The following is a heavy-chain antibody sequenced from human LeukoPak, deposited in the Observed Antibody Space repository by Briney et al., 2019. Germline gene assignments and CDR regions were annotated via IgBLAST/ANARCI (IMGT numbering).Heavy chain of an antibody. D-gene: IGHD6-19*01. CDR3: AKGASGSSGWFGDY. CDR1: GFTFRSYA. Sequence: GTSLRLSCAASGFTFRSYAMTWVRQAPGKGLEWVSTISSSGANTYYADSVKGLFTISRDNSKNTLYLQLNSLRAEDSAIYYCAKGASGSSGWFGDYWGQGTQVTVSS. V-gene: IGHV3-23*01. CDR2: ISSSGANT. J-gene: IGHJ4*02.